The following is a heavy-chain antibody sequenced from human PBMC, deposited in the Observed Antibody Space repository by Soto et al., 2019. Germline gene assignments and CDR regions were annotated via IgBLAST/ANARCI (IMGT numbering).Heavy chain of an antibody. J-gene: IGHJ5*02. D-gene: IGHD6-19*01. Sequence: SLKVSCKTSGYTFSSYAISCVRHTNGQGLEWMGGMIPIFVTANYAQKFQGRVTITADESTSTAYMELSSLRSEDTAVYYCARSYSSGWIHWFDTWGQGTLVTVSS. V-gene: IGHV1-69*13. CDR1: GYTFSSYA. CDR3: ARSYSSGWIHWFDT. CDR2: MIPIFVTA.